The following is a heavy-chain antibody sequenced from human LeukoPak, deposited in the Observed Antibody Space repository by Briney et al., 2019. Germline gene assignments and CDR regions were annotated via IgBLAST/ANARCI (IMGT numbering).Heavy chain of an antibody. CDR1: GFSLSTSGVG. CDR2: IYWNDDK. Sequence: SGPTLVKPTQTLTLTCAFSGFSLSTSGVGVGWIRQPPGKALEWLALIYWNDDKRYSPSLKSRLTITKDTSKNQVVLTMTNMDPVDTATYYCAHLWRSKDAFDIWGQGTMVTVSS. D-gene: IGHD2-21*01. CDR3: AHLWRSKDAFDI. J-gene: IGHJ3*02. V-gene: IGHV2-5*01.